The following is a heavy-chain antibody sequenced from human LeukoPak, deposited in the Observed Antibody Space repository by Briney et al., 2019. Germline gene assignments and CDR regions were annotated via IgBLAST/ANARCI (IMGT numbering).Heavy chain of an antibody. V-gene: IGHV5-51*01. CDR3: ARGTGVRYCSNGVCYTSDY. CDR2: IYPGDSDT. Sequence: GESLKISCKGSGYSFTSYWIGWVRQMPGKGPEWMGIIYPGDSDTRYSPSFQGQVTISADKSISTAYLQWSSLKASDTAMYYCARGTGVRYCSNGVCYTSDYWGQGTLVTVSS. CDR1: GYSFTSYW. J-gene: IGHJ4*02. D-gene: IGHD2-8*01.